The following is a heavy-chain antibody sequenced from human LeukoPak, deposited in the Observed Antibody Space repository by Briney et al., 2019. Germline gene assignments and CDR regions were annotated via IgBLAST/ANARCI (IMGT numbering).Heavy chain of an antibody. CDR2: ISSSGSTI. V-gene: IGHV3-48*03. CDR1: GFTFSSYE. J-gene: IGHJ4*02. Sequence: GGSLRLSCAASGFTFSSYEMNWVRQAPGKGLEWVSYISSSGSTIYYADSVKGRFTISRDNSKNTLYLQMNSLRAEDTAVYYCARGYSYYFDYWGQGTLVTVSS. CDR3: ARGYSYYFDY. D-gene: IGHD6-13*01.